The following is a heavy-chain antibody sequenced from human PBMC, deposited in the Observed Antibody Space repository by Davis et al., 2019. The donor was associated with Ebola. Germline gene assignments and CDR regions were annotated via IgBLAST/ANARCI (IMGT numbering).Heavy chain of an antibody. CDR2: IYPGDSDT. Sequence: KVSCKGSGYSFTSYWIGWVRQMPGKGLEWMGIIYPGDSDTRYSPSFQGQVTISADKSISTAYLQWSSLKASDTAMYYCARGTTILSYYFDYWGQGTLVTVSS. CDR3: ARGTTILSYYFDY. CDR1: GYSFTSYW. V-gene: IGHV5-51*01. D-gene: IGHD3-9*01. J-gene: IGHJ4*02.